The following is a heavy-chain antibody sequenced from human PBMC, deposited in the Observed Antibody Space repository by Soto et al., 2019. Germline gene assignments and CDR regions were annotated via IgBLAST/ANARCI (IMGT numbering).Heavy chain of an antibody. D-gene: IGHD2-15*01. Sequence: SETLSLTCAVYGGFVSSGSYYWSWIRQPPGKGLEWIGEMSHSGSTHFNPSLKSRVTISVDTSKNQFSLKLSSVTAADTAVYYCASGYCSGGSCYSGDAFDIWGQGTMVTVSS. CDR2: MSHSGST. CDR3: ASGYCSGGSCYSGDAFDI. CDR1: GGFVSSGSYY. J-gene: IGHJ3*02. V-gene: IGHV4-61*01.